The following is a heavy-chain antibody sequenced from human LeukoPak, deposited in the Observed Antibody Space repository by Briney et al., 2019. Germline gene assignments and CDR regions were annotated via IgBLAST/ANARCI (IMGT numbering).Heavy chain of an antibody. Sequence: GGSLRLSCAASGFTFSSYAMSWVRQAPGKGLEWVSAISGSGGSTYYADSVKGRFTISRDNSKNTLYLQMNSLRAEDTAVYYCARDSSSWYRGYYYGMDVWGQGTTVTVSS. J-gene: IGHJ6*02. V-gene: IGHV3-23*01. CDR2: ISGSGGST. CDR3: ARDSSSWYRGYYYGMDV. CDR1: GFTFSSYA. D-gene: IGHD6-13*01.